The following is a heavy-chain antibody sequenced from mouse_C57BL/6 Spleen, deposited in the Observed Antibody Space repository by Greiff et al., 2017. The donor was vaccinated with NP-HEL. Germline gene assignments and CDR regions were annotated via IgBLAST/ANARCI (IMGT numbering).Heavy chain of an antibody. Sequence: EVQLQQSGPGLVKPSQSLSLTCSVTGYSITSGYYWNWIRQFPGNKLEWMGYISYDGSNNYNPSLKNRISITRDTSKNQFFLKLNSVTTEDTATYYCARDDYWDFDYWGQGTTLTVSS. D-gene: IGHD2-4*01. CDR3: ARDDYWDFDY. J-gene: IGHJ2*01. CDR1: GYSITSGYY. V-gene: IGHV3-6*01. CDR2: ISYDGSN.